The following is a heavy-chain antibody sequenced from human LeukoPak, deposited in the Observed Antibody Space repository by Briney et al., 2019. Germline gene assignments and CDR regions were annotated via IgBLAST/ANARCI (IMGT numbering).Heavy chain of an antibody. CDR2: LPPDGSYR. V-gene: IGHV3-30*04. CDR1: GFTFSDYT. CDR3: ARGLHDRSWYGAH. D-gene: IGHD6-13*01. J-gene: IGHJ4*02. Sequence: PGRSLRLSCAASGFTFSDYTMQWVRKAPGKGLEWVALLPPDGSYRYYADSLKGRFTISRDNFKNALYLQMNSLRLEDTAVYYCARGLHDRSWYGAHWGQGTLLSVSS.